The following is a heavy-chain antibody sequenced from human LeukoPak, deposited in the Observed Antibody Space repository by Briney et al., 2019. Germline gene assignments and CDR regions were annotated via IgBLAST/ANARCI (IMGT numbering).Heavy chain of an antibody. J-gene: IGHJ4*02. Sequence: SETLSLTCTVSGASITYYYWSWIRQPAGKGLEWIGRISSSGSTNYNPSLKSRVTISVDTSKNQFSLKLSSVTAADTAVYYCARGFPSYCSGGSCYSGFDYWGQGTLVTVSS. CDR2: ISSSGST. D-gene: IGHD2-15*01. CDR3: ARGFPSYCSGGSCYSGFDY. CDR1: GASITYYY. V-gene: IGHV4-4*07.